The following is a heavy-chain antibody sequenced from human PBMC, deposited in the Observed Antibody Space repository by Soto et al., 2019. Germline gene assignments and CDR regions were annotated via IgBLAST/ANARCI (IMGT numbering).Heavy chain of an antibody. V-gene: IGHV3-23*01. CDR3: AKESPYCSGTTCRVFYFDY. D-gene: IGHD2-2*01. CDR1: GFTFSSYA. Sequence: GGSLRLSCAASGFTFSSYAMSWVRQAPGKGLEWVSAISDNGVGTYYADSVKGRFTISRDNSKNTLYLQMNSLRAEDTAIYYCAKESPYCSGTTCRVFYFDYWGQGTLVTVSS. CDR2: ISDNGVGT. J-gene: IGHJ4*02.